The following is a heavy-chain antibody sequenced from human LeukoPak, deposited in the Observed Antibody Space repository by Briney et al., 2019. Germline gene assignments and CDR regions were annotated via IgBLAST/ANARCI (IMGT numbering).Heavy chain of an antibody. J-gene: IGHJ4*02. CDR2: IYYSGST. D-gene: IGHD6-19*01. V-gene: IGHV4-59*01. Sequence: SETLSLTCTVSGGSISSYYWSWIRQPPGKGLEWIGYIYYSGSTNYNPSLKSRVTISVDTSKNQFSLKLSSVTAADTAVYYCARGDRFGEFGYSSGWFDYWGQGTLVTVSS. CDR3: ARGDRFGEFGYSSGWFDY. CDR1: GGSISSYY.